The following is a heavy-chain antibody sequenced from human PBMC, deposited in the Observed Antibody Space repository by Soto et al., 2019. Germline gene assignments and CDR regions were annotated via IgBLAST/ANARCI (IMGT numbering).Heavy chain of an antibody. J-gene: IGHJ4*02. CDR2: ISGSGGST. CDR1: GFTFSSYA. D-gene: IGHD6-19*01. V-gene: IGHV3-23*01. Sequence: GGSLRLSCAASGFTFSSYAMSWVRQAPGKGLEWVSAISGSGGSTYYADSVKGRFTISRDNSKNTLYLQMNSLRAEDTAVYYCAKGMYSSGSSAADYWGQGTLVTVSS. CDR3: AKGMYSSGSSAADY.